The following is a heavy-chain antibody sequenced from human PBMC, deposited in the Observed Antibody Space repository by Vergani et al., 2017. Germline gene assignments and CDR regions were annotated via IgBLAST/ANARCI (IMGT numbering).Heavy chain of an antibody. CDR1: GFTFSSYA. CDR2: ISGSGGST. J-gene: IGHJ4*02. D-gene: IGHD6-19*01. Sequence: EVQLLESGGGLVQPGGSLRLSCAASGFTFSSYAMSWVRQAPGKGTEWVSAISGSGGSTYYADSVKGRFTMSRDNSKNTLYLQMNSLRAEDTAVYYCAKVRGKPGIAVAGTRGYFDYWGQGTLVTVSS. CDR3: AKVRGKPGIAVAGTRGYFDY. V-gene: IGHV3-23*01.